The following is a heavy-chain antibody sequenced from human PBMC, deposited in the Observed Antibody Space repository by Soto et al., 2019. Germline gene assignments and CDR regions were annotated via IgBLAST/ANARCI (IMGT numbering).Heavy chain of an antibody. V-gene: IGHV4-61*01. J-gene: IGHJ4*02. D-gene: IGHD2-2*01. CDR3: VTLLVGNGWRGY. Sequence: QVRLQESGPGLLKPSETLSLTCSVSGASVSSDSYHWSWIRQPPGKGLEWIGYFSDRGDSNYHPSLKSRLTISIDTSSNQLSLRLSSVTAADTAVYYCVTLLVGNGWRGYWGQGILVTVSS. CDR1: GASVSSDSYH. CDR2: FSDRGDS.